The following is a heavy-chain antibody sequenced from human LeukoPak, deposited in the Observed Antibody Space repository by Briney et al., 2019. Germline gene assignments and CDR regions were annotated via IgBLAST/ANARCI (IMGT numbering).Heavy chain of an antibody. D-gene: IGHD5-12*01. J-gene: IGHJ4*02. CDR3: ARDNIVATILDY. CDR1: GFTFSSYA. CDR2: ISYDGSNK. V-gene: IGHV3-30*04. Sequence: GGSLRLSCAASGFTFSSYAMHWVRQAPGKGLEWVAVISYDGSNKYYADSVKGRFTISRDNSKNTLYLQMNSLRAEDTAVYYCARDNIVATILDYWGQGTLVTVSS.